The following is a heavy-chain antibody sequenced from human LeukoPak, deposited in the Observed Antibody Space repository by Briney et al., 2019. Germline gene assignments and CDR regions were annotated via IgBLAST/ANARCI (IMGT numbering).Heavy chain of an antibody. Sequence: SETLSLTCTVSGGSISSGSYYWSWIRQPAGKGLEWIGRIYTSGSTNYNPSLKSRVTISVDTSKNQFSLKLSSVTAADTAVYYCARESTGFGEFVWFDPWGQGTLVTVSS. CDR1: GGSISSGSYY. D-gene: IGHD3-10*01. J-gene: IGHJ5*02. CDR2: IYTSGST. CDR3: ARESTGFGEFVWFDP. V-gene: IGHV4-61*02.